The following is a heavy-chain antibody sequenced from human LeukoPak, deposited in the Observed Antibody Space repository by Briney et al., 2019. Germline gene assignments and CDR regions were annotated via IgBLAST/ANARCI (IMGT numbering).Heavy chain of an antibody. CDR1: GFTFSSYA. J-gene: IGHJ6*02. CDR3: ARLPDIGGDYGNYYYYGMDV. CDR2: ISYDGSNK. D-gene: IGHD4-17*01. Sequence: GGSLRLSCAASGFTFSSYAMHWVRQAPGKGLERVAVISYDGSNKYYADSVKGRFTISRDNSKNTLYLQMNSLRAEDTAVYYCARLPDIGGDYGNYYYYGMDVWGQGTTVTVSS. V-gene: IGHV3-30*04.